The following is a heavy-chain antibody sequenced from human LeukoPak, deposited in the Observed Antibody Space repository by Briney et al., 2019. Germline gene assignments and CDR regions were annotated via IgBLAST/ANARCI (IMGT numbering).Heavy chain of an antibody. CDR2: ITTNGGRT. D-gene: IGHD3-22*01. CDR3: AIMHGYYDGTGYWVQ. Sequence: GGSLRLSCAASGFTFASYGMSWGRQAPGKGLEGVSFITTNGGRTSYADSVEGRFTISRDNPRHTLYMQMNSLRDEDTDVYYCAIMHGYYDGTGYWVQWGQGTLVTVSS. J-gene: IGHJ1*01. CDR1: GFTFASYG. V-gene: IGHV3-23*01.